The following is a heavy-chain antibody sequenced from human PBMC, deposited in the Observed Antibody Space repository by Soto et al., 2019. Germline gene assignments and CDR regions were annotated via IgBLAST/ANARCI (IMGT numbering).Heavy chain of an antibody. CDR1: GYTFTSYY. CDR3: ARDAQIGHGYSVYHTY. CDR2: INPSGGST. Sequence: ASVKVPCKASGYTFTSYYIHWVRQAPGQGLEWVGLINPSGGSTTYAPKFQGRVTMTRDTSTSTVYMELNSLRSEDTAVYFCARDAQIGHGYSVYHTYWGQGTLVTVSS. D-gene: IGHD5-12*01. J-gene: IGHJ4*02. V-gene: IGHV1-46*01.